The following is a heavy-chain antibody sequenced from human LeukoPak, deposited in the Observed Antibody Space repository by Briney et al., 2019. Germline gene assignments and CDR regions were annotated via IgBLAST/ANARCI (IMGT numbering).Heavy chain of an antibody. J-gene: IGHJ4*02. CDR3: ARDLGYSTYY. V-gene: IGHV3-21*01. CDR2: ISYSGSYI. CDR1: GFTFSSYE. D-gene: IGHD6-13*01. Sequence: GGSLRLSGAASGFTFSSYEMNWVRQAPGKGLEWVSSISYSGSYIYYADSVKGRFTISRDNAKNSLYLQMNSLRAEDTAVYYCARDLGYSTYYWGQGTLVTVSS.